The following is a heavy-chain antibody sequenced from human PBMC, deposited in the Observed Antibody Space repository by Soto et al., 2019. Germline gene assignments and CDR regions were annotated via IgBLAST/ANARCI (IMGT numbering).Heavy chain of an antibody. CDR2: ISGSGGST. J-gene: IGHJ4*02. D-gene: IGHD6-6*01. CDR1: GFTFSSYA. V-gene: IGHV3-23*01. CDR3: AKDGPPYSSSEYDY. Sequence: QPGGSLRLSCAASGFTFSSYAMSWVRQAPGKGLEWVSAISGSGGSTYYADSVKGRFTISRDNSKNTLYLQMNSLRAEDTAVYYCAKDGPPYSSSEYDYWGQGTLVTSPQ.